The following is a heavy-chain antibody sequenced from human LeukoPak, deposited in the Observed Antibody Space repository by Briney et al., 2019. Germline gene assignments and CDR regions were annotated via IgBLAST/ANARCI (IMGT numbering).Heavy chain of an antibody. CDR1: GYTFTSYG. J-gene: IGHJ4*02. CDR2: ISAYSGNT. Sequence: ASVKVSCKXSGYTFTSYGISWVRQAPGQGLEWMAWISAYSGNTKYAQKIKGRVTMTTDTSTSTAYMELRSLRSDDTAVYYCARDAVSTVTAGGIDYWGQGTLVTVSS. V-gene: IGHV1-18*01. CDR3: ARDAVSTVTAGGIDY. D-gene: IGHD2-21*02.